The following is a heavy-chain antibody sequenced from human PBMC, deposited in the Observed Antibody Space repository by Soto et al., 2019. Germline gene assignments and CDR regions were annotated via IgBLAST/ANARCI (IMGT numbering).Heavy chain of an antibody. CDR3: ARDLSNYGDSYYFDY. CDR2: IYSSGST. Sequence: SETLSLTCTVSGGSISSYYWSWIRQPAGKGLEWIGRIYSSGSTNYNPSLKSRVTMSVDTSKNQFSLKLSSVTAADTAVYYCARDLSNYGDSYYFDYWGQGTRVTVSS. J-gene: IGHJ4*02. D-gene: IGHD4-17*01. V-gene: IGHV4-4*07. CDR1: GGSISSYY.